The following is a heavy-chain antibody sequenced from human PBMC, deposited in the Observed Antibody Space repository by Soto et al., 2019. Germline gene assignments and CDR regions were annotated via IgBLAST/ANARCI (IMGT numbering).Heavy chain of an antibody. CDR2: ISSSRSYI. CDR3: ERERIPAAGRYGMDV. Sequence: GESLKISCAASGFTFSSYSMNWVRQAPRKGLEWVSSISSSRSYIYYAASVKGRVTIYRDNAKNSLYLQMNSLRAEDTAVYYSERERIPAAGRYGMDVWGQGTTVTVSS. J-gene: IGHJ6*02. CDR1: GFTFSSYS. D-gene: IGHD6-13*01. V-gene: IGHV3-21*01.